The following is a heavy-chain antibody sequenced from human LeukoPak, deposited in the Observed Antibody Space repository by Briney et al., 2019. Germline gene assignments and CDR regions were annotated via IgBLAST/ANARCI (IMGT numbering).Heavy chain of an antibody. CDR2: IYHSGST. D-gene: IGHD2-2*02. V-gene: IGHV4-4*02. CDR1: GGSISNNNW. CDR3: ARILGYCSSTSCYRSPDAFDI. J-gene: IGHJ3*02. Sequence: SETLSLTCAVSGGSISNNNWWSWVRQPPEKGLEWIGEIYHSGSTNYNPSLKSRVTISVDKSKNQFSLKLSSVTAADTAVYYCARILGYCSSTSCYRSPDAFDIWGQGTMVTVSS.